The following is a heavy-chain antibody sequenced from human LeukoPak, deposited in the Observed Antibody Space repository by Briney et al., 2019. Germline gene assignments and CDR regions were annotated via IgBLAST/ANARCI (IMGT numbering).Heavy chain of an antibody. CDR2: SNPSTGGT. CDR3: ASPYCGGDCYNP. CDR1: GYTFTTYY. Sequence: ASVKVSCKASGYTFTTYYMHWGRQAPGQGLRWMGWSNPSTGGTKYAENFQCRVTMTRDISRTTAYMEPTRPTSDDTAVYYCASPYCGGDCYNPWGQGTLVIVAS. D-gene: IGHD2-21*02. J-gene: IGHJ5*02. V-gene: IGHV1-2*02.